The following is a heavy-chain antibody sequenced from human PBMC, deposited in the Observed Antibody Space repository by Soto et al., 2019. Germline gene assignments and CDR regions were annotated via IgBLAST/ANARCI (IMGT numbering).Heavy chain of an antibody. Sequence: QVQLVQSGAEVKKPGSSVKVSCKASGGTFSSYAISWVRQAPGQGLEWMGGIIPIFGTANYAQKFQGRVTITADESTGTAYMELSSLRSEDTAVYYCARSVMYYYDSSGPRDYYYYYGMDVWGQGTTVTVSS. CDR3: ARSVMYYYDSSGPRDYYYYYGMDV. CDR2: IIPIFGTA. J-gene: IGHJ6*02. D-gene: IGHD3-22*01. CDR1: GGTFSSYA. V-gene: IGHV1-69*01.